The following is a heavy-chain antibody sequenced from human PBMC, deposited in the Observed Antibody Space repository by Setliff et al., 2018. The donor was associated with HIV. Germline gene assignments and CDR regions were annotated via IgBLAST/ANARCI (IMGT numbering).Heavy chain of an antibody. D-gene: IGHD3-10*01. J-gene: IGHJ4*02. V-gene: IGHV1-18*01. Sequence: ASVKVSCKASGYSFINYGINWVRQAPGQGLEWMGWISTFNGDTNFAQKLQGRVTMTTDTSTSTAYMELRSLRSDDTAVYYCARDYYGSGSYFILDYWGPGTLVTVSS. CDR1: GYSFINYG. CDR3: ARDYYGSGSYFILDY. CDR2: ISTFNGDT.